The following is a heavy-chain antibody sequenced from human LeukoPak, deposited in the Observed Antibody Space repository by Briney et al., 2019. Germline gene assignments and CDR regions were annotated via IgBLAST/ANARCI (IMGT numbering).Heavy chain of an antibody. CDR3: AGRLVLGTKYYFDY. D-gene: IGHD6-19*01. Sequence: GGSLRLSCAASGFTFSDYYMSWIRQAPGKGLEWVSYISSRGSTIYYADSVKGRFIISRDNAKNSLYLQMNSLRAEDTAVYYCAGRLVLGTKYYFDYWGQGTLVTVSS. CDR2: ISSRGSTI. J-gene: IGHJ4*02. CDR1: GFTFSDYY. V-gene: IGHV3-11*01.